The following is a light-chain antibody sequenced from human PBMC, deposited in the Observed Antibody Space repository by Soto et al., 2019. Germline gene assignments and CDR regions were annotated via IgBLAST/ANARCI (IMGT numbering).Light chain of an antibody. CDR3: QQYNISPLT. CDR2: KAS. Sequence: DVQMTLSPSTLSASVGDRVTITCRSSQTNNSRLAWYQEKPGKAPKLLIYKASGLESGIPSRFSGSGSGTEFTLTITSLQPDDFATYYCQQYNISPLTFGQGTKVEIK. V-gene: IGKV1-5*03. J-gene: IGKJ1*01. CDR1: QTNNSR.